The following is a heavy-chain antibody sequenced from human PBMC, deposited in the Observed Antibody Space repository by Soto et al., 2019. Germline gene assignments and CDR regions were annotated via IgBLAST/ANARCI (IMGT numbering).Heavy chain of an antibody. CDR3: ARGLRAGNYGMDV. CDR2: IIPMFETV. V-gene: IGHV1-69*13. J-gene: IGHJ6*04. Sequence: SVKFSCKASGGTFDNYAVSWVRQAPGQGLEWMGGIIPMFETVNYAQRFQGGWTIAADESTSTAYMELTSLTSADTAISFCARGLRAGNYGMDVWGKGTTVTVSS. D-gene: IGHD2-15*01. CDR1: GGTFDNYA.